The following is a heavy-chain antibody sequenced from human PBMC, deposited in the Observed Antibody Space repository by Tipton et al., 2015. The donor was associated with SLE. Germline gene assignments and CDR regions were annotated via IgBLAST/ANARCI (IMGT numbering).Heavy chain of an antibody. CDR3: ARGGRRPYWYFDL. CDR1: GGSFSGYY. V-gene: IGHV4-34*01. CDR2: IYYSGST. Sequence: TLSLTCAVYGGSFSGYYWSWIRQPPGKGLEWIGSIYYSGSTYYNPSLKSRVTISVDTSKNQFSLKLSSVTAADTAVYYCARGGRRPYWYFDLWGRGTLVTVSS. J-gene: IGHJ2*01.